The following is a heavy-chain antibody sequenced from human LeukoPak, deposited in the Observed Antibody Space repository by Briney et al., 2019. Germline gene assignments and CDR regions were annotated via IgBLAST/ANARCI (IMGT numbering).Heavy chain of an antibody. CDR1: GYSSTSYS. D-gene: IGHD6-13*01. Sequence: GESLKISGKASGYSSTSYSIGGVGQMPGKGLDWMGIIYPGDSDTRYSPSFQGQVTISADKSISTAYLQWSSLKASDTAMYYCARGAAAGKDAFDIWGQGTMVTVSS. J-gene: IGHJ3*02. CDR3: ARGAAAGKDAFDI. V-gene: IGHV5-51*01. CDR2: IYPGDSDT.